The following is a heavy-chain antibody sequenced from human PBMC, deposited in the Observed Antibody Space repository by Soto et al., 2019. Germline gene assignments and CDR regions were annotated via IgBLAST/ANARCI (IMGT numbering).Heavy chain of an antibody. J-gene: IGHJ3*02. CDR1: GVSISTYY. Sequence: QVQLQESGPGLVKPSETLSLTCTVSGVSISTYYWTWIRQPPGKGLEWIGQVFYSGNTNYNPPLKSRVTISVDASRNQFSLRLSSVTAADTAMYYCASRDYNAAFDIWGQGTLVTVSS. CDR2: VFYSGNT. V-gene: IGHV4-59*01. D-gene: IGHD4-4*01. CDR3: ASRDYNAAFDI.